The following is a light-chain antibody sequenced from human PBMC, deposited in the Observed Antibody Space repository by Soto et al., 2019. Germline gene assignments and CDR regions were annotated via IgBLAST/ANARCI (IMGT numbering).Light chain of an antibody. J-gene: IGKJ2*01. V-gene: IGKV3-20*01. CDR1: QSLTNSR. CDR3: QQCSSSPRT. CDR2: GGS. Sequence: EIALTQSPGTLSLSPGERATLSCRASQSLTNSRLAWYQQKPGQAPKLLIYGGSNRPSGIPDRFSGSGSGTDFTLTISRLEPEDFAVYYCQQCSSSPRTFGPGTKLEIK.